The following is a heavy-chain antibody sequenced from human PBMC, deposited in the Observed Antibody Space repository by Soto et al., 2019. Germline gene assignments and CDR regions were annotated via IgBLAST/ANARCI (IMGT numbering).Heavy chain of an antibody. D-gene: IGHD6-13*01. J-gene: IGHJ6*02. V-gene: IGHV4-59*01. CDR1: GGSISSYY. CDR2: IYYSGST. Sequence: SETLSLTCTVSGGSISSYYWSWIRQPPGKGLEWIGYIYYSGSTNYNPSLKSRVTISVDTSKNQFSLKLSSVTAADTAVYYCARDQSAIAAAQGGYYYYRMDVWGQGTTVTVSS. CDR3: ARDQSAIAAAQGGYYYYRMDV.